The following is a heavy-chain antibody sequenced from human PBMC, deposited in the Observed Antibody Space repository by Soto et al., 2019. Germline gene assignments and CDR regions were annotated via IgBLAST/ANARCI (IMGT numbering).Heavy chain of an antibody. J-gene: IGHJ4*02. Sequence: EVQLVESGGGLVQPGGSLRLSCAASGFTFSSYEMNWVRQAPGKGLEWVSYISSSGSTIYYADSVKGRFTISRDNAKNSLYLQMNSLRAEDTAVYYCARVKRGYSGYDYYDYWGQGTLVTVSS. V-gene: IGHV3-48*03. CDR1: GFTFSSYE. CDR3: ARVKRGYSGYDYYDY. D-gene: IGHD5-12*01. CDR2: ISSSGSTI.